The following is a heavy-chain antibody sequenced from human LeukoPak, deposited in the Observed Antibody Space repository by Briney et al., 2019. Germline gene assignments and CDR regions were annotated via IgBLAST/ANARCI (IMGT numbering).Heavy chain of an antibody. CDR2: INPNSGGT. Sequence: ASVKVSCKASGYTFTDCYMHWVRQAPGQGLEWMGRINPNSGGTNYAQRFQGRVTMTRDTSISTVYMELSRLESDDTAVYYCARDLITMVRGEIFAGGYWGQGSLVTVPS. V-gene: IGHV1-2*06. D-gene: IGHD3-10*01. J-gene: IGHJ4*02. CDR3: ARDLITMVRGEIFAGGY. CDR1: GYTFTDCY.